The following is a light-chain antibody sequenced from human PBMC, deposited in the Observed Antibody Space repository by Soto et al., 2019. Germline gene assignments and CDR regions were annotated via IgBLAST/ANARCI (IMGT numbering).Light chain of an antibody. J-gene: IGKJ2*01. V-gene: IGKV3-20*01. CDR3: QQYGSSPWYT. Sequence: EIVLTQSPGTLSLSPGERATLSCRASQSVSSSYLAWYQQKPGQARRLLIYGASSRATGIPDRFSGSGSGTDFTITISRLEPEDFAVYYCQQYGSSPWYTFGQGTKLEIK. CDR1: QSVSSSY. CDR2: GAS.